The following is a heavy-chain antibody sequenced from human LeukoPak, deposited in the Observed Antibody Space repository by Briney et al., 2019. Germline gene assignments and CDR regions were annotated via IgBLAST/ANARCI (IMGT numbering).Heavy chain of an antibody. Sequence: AGGSLRLSCAASGFTFSDHYVDWVRQAPGKGLEWVGRTRNKANSYTTEYAASVKGRFTISRDDSKNSLYLQMNSLKTEDTAVYYCARARLLWFGEFYGMDVWGQGTTVTVSS. CDR2: TRNKANSYTT. V-gene: IGHV3-72*01. D-gene: IGHD3-10*01. CDR3: ARARLLWFGEFYGMDV. CDR1: GFTFSDHY. J-gene: IGHJ6*02.